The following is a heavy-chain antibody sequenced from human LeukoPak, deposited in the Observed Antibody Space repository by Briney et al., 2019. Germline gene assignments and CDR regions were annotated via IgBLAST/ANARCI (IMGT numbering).Heavy chain of an antibody. CDR2: AYYSGST. CDR1: SGSISSYY. D-gene: IGHD6-13*01. J-gene: IGHJ4*02. Sequence: SETLSLTCTVSSGSISSYYWSWIRQPPGEGLEWIGNAYYSGSTDYNPSLKSRVTISVDMSKNQFSQSLSSVTAADTAVYYCARDVGIAGFDYWAQGTPVTVSS. CDR3: ARDVGIAGFDY. V-gene: IGHV4-59*13.